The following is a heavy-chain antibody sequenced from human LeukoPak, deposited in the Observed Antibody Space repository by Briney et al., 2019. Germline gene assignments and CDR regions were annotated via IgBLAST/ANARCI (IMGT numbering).Heavy chain of an antibody. Sequence: GGSLRLSCAASGFPFSSYWMSWVRQAPGKGLEWVANIKQDGSEKYYVDSVKGRFTISRDNAKNSLYLQMNSLRAEDTAVYYCARDMGWLPRPWGQGTLVTVSS. J-gene: IGHJ5*02. D-gene: IGHD5-12*01. V-gene: IGHV3-7*01. CDR2: IKQDGSEK. CDR1: GFPFSSYW. CDR3: ARDMGWLPRP.